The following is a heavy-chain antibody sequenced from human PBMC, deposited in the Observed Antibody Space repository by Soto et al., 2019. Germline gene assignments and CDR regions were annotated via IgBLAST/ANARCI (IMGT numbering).Heavy chain of an antibody. V-gene: IGHV3-23*01. D-gene: IGHD1-1*01. CDR1: GFTFSSYA. J-gene: IGHJ3*02. CDR2: ISGSGGST. Sequence: EVQLLESGGGLVQPGGSLSLSCAASGFTFSSYAMSWVRQAPGKGLEWVSAISGSGGSTYYADSVKGRFTISRDNSKNTLYLQMNSLRAEDTAVYYCAKTDDRGRLTFDIWGQGTMVTVSS. CDR3: AKTDDRGRLTFDI.